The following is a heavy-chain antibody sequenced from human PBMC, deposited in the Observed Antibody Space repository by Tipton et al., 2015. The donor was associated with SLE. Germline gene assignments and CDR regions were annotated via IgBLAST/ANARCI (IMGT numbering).Heavy chain of an antibody. V-gene: IGHV3-23*01. CDR1: GFTFSSYA. CDR2: ISGCGGST. J-gene: IGHJ4*02. D-gene: IGHD2-15*01. Sequence: SLRLSCAASGFTFSSYAMSWVRQAPGKGLEWVSAISGCGGSTYYADSVKGRFTISRDNSKNTLYLQMNSLRAEDTAVYYCAREDIVVVVAATFDYWGQGTLVTVSS. CDR3: AREDIVVVVAATFDY.